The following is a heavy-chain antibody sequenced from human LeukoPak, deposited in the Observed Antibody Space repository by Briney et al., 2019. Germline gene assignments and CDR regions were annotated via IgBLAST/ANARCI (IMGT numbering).Heavy chain of an antibody. CDR3: ARVGVLDTAMPIYYFDY. V-gene: IGHV4-34*01. J-gene: IGHJ4*02. Sequence: EIXHSGSTNYNPSLKSRVTISVDTSKNQFSLKLSSVTAADTAVYYCARVGVLDTAMPIYYFDYWGQGTLVTVSS. CDR2: IXHSGST. D-gene: IGHD5-18*01.